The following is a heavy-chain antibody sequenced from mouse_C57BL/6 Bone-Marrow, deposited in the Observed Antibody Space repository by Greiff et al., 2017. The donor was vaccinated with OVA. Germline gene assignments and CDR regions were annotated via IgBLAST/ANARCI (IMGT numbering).Heavy chain of an antibody. Sequence: EVQLQQSGPELVKPGASVKIPCKASGYTFTDYNMDWVKQSHGKSLEWIGDINPNNGGTIYNQKFKGKATLTVDKSSSTAYMELRSLTSEDSAVYFCARCGQLRLPGAYWGQGTLVTVSA. CDR2: INPNNGGT. CDR3: ARCGQLRLPGAY. CDR1: GYTFTDYN. D-gene: IGHD3-2*02. V-gene: IGHV1-18*01. J-gene: IGHJ3*01.